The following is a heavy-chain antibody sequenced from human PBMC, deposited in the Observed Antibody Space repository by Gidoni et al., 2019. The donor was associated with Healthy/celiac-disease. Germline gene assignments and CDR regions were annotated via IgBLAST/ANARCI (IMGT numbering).Heavy chain of an antibody. CDR1: GGSVSSGSYY. CDR2: IYYSGST. Sequence: QVQLQESGPGLVKPSEPLSLTCTVSGGSVSSGSYYWSWIRQPPGKGLEWIGYIYYSGSTNYNPSLKSRVTISVDTSKNQFSLKLSSVTAADTAVYYCARGVVDEGYFDYWGQGTLVTVSS. CDR3: ARGVVDEGYFDY. V-gene: IGHV4-61*01. J-gene: IGHJ4*02. D-gene: IGHD2-15*01.